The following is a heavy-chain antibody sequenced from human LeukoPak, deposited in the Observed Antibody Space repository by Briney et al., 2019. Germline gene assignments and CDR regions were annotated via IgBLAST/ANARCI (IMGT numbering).Heavy chain of an antibody. J-gene: IGHJ5*02. CDR1: GGSITSSSYH. D-gene: IGHD2-2*01. V-gene: IGHV4-39*07. CDR3: ARDHIVPAAFDP. CDR2: MYYSGST. Sequence: SETLSLTCTVSGGSITSSSYHWGWIRQPPGKGLEWIGSMYYSGSTYHNPSLKSRVTISVDTSKDQFSLKLTSVTAADTAVYYCARDHIVPAAFDPWGQGTLVTVSS.